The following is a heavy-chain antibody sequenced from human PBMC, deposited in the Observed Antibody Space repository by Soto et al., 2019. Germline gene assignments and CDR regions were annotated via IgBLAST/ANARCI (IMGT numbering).Heavy chain of an antibody. CDR2: ISESGGST. D-gene: IGHD6-13*01. Sequence: QPGGSLRLSCAASGFSFSDYAMSWVRQAPGKGLEWVSVISESGGSTHYADSVRGRFTVSRDNSKNSLSFRMDSLRDEDTAVYFCAERSPYSSGWYSPIFGYWGQGALVTVSS. J-gene: IGHJ4*02. CDR3: AERSPYSSGWYSPIFGY. CDR1: GFSFSDYA. V-gene: IGHV3-23*01.